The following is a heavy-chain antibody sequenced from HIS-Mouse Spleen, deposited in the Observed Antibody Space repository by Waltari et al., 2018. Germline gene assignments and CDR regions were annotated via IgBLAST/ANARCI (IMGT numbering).Heavy chain of an antibody. CDR2: ISYDGSNK. J-gene: IGHJ4*02. D-gene: IGHD2-21*02. Sequence: MHWVRQAPGKGLEWVAVISYDGSNKYYADSVKGRFTISRDNSKNTLYLQMNSLRAEDTAVYYCARGPSGYCGGDCYCDYWGQGTLVTVSS. CDR3: ARGPSGYCGGDCYCDY. V-gene: IGHV3-30*04.